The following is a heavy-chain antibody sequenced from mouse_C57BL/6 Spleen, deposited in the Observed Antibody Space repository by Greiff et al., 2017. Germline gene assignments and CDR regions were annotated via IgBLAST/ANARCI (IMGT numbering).Heavy chain of an antibody. CDR3: ARHSTGYRFAY. Sequence: VQLQQPGAELVRPGSSVKLSCKASGYTFTSYWMHWVKQRPIQGLEWIGDIDPSDSETHYNQKFKDKATLTVDKSSSTAYMQLSRLTSEDSAVYYCARHSTGYRFAYWGQGTLVTVSA. V-gene: IGHV1-52*01. J-gene: IGHJ3*01. CDR2: IDPSDSET. D-gene: IGHD3-2*02. CDR1: GYTFTSYW.